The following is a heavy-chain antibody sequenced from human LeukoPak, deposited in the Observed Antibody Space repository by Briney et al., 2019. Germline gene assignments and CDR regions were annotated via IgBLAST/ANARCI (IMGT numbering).Heavy chain of an antibody. CDR2: ISWDGGST. D-gene: IGHD6-13*01. CDR1: GFTFDDFT. J-gene: IGHJ4*02. CDR3: AKDAGTFYFDY. Sequence: PGGSLTLSCAASGFTFDDFTMHWVRQAPGKGLEWVSLISWDGGSTYYADSVKGRFTISRDNSTNSLYLQMNSLRTVDTALYYCAKDAGTFYFDYWGQGTLVTVSS. V-gene: IGHV3-43*01.